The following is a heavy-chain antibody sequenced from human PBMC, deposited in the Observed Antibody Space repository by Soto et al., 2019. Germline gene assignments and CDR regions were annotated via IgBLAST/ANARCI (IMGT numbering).Heavy chain of an antibody. CDR3: ARRTGKWLDFDY. CDR2: IYHSGST. CDR1: CGSIISGGYS. Sequence: PSETLSLTCAFSCGSIISGGYSWSWIRQPPGKGLEWIGYIYHSGSTYYNPSPKSRVTISVDRSKNQFSLKLSSVTAADTAVYYCARRTGKWLDFDYWGQGTLVTVSS. D-gene: IGHD3-22*01. J-gene: IGHJ4*02. V-gene: IGHV4-30-2*01.